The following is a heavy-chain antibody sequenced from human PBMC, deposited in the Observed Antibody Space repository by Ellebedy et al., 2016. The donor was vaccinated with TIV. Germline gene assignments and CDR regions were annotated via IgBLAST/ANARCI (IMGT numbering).Heavy chain of an antibody. CDR3: ARESRSTSDY. D-gene: IGHD1-26*01. CDR2: IYYSGST. CDR1: GGSISSYY. V-gene: IGHV4-59*01. J-gene: IGHJ4*02. Sequence: MPGGSLRLSCTVSGGSISSYYWSWIRQPPGKGLEWIGYIYYSGSTNYNPSLKSRVTISVDTSKNQFSLKLSSVTAADTAVYYCARESRSTSDYWGQGTLVTVSS.